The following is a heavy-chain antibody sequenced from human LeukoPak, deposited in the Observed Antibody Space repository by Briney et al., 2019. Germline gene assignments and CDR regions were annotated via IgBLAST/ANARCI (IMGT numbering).Heavy chain of an antibody. D-gene: IGHD2-2*01. V-gene: IGHV1-18*01. CDR2: ISAYNGNT. J-gene: IGHJ6*02. Sequence: ASVKVSCKASGYTFTSYGISWVRQAPGQGLEWTGWISAYNGNTNYAQKLQGRVTMTTDTSTSTAYMELRSLRSDDTAVYYCARVYCSSTSCYYYYGMDVWGQGTTVTVSS. CDR3: ARVYCSSTSCYYYYGMDV. CDR1: GYTFTSYG.